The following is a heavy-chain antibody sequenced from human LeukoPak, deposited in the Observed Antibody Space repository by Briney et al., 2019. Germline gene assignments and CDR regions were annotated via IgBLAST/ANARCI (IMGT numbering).Heavy chain of an antibody. Sequence: ASVKVSCKASGYTFTTYYVHWVRQAPGQGLEWMGIINPSGGSTTYAQKFQGRVTVTRDTSTSTVYMELSSLRSEDTAVYYCARWGYNYGFDYWGQGTLVTVSS. J-gene: IGHJ4*02. V-gene: IGHV1-46*01. D-gene: IGHD5-18*01. CDR2: INPSGGST. CDR3: ARWGYNYGFDY. CDR1: GYTFTTYY.